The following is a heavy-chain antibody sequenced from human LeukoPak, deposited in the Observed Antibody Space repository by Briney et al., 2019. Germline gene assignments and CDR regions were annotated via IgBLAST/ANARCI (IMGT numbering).Heavy chain of an antibody. J-gene: IGHJ4*02. CDR3: ARGSTVASEGF. CDR2: IYSGGII. Sequence: PGGALRLSCVASGFTVSSRSMNWVRQAPGKGLKWVSIIYSGGIIYYADSVKGRFTFSRDNSKNTLYLQMNMLRVEDTAVYYCARGSTVASEGFWGPGTLVTVSS. D-gene: IGHD4-17*01. CDR1: GFTVSSRS. V-gene: IGHV3-66*01.